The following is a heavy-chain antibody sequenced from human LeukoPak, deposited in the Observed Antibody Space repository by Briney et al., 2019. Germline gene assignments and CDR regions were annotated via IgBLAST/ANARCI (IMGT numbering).Heavy chain of an antibody. Sequence: ASVKVSCKASGYTFTSYGISWVRQAPGQGLEWMGWISAYNGNTNYAQKLQGRVTMTADTSTSTAYMELRSLRSDDTAVYYCARTTYYYDSSGYYSKHDAFDIWGQGTMVTVSS. CDR3: ARTTYYYDSSGYYSKHDAFDI. J-gene: IGHJ3*02. D-gene: IGHD3-22*01. CDR1: GYTFTSYG. V-gene: IGHV1-18*01. CDR2: ISAYNGNT.